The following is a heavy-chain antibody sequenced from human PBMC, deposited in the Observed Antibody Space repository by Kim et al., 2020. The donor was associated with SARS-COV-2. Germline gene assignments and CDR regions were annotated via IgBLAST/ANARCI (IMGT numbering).Heavy chain of an antibody. J-gene: IGHJ6*02. CDR2: INAGNGNT. D-gene: IGHD2-15*01. V-gene: IGHV1-3*01. CDR1: GYTFTSYA. CDR3: ARDLDCSGGSCYDTGYYYGMDV. Sequence: ASVKVSCKASGYTFTSYAMQWVRQAPGQRLEWMGWINAGNGNTKYSQKFQGRVTITRDTSASTAYMELSSLRSEDTAVYYCARDLDCSGGSCYDTGYYYGMDVWGQGTTVTVSS.